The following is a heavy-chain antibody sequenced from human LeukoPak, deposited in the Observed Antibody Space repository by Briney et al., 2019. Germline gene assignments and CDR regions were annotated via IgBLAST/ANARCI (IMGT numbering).Heavy chain of an antibody. D-gene: IGHD3-3*01. CDR3: ARGLNYDFWSGYHYPYYYYYMDV. V-gene: IGHV4-34*01. J-gene: IGHJ6*03. CDR2: IDHSGST. CDR1: GGSFSGYY. Sequence: KPSETLSLTCAVYGGSFSGYYWSWIRQPPGKGLEWIGEIDHSGSTNYNPSLKSRVTISVDTSKNQFSLKLSSVTAADTAVYYCARGLNYDFWSGYHYPYYYYYMDVWGKGTTVTVSS.